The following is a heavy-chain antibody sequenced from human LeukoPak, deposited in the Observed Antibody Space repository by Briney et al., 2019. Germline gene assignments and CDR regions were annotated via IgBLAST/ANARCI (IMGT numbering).Heavy chain of an antibody. CDR3: ARDGYDRASDY. CDR1: GGSISSYY. J-gene: IGHJ4*02. D-gene: IGHD5-12*01. V-gene: IGHV4-59*01. CDR2: IYYSGST. Sequence: SETLSLTCTASGGSISSYYWSWIRQPPGKGLEWIGYIYYSGSTNYNPSLKSRVTISVDTSKNQFSLKLSSVTAADTAVYYCARDGYDRASDYWGQGTLVTVSS.